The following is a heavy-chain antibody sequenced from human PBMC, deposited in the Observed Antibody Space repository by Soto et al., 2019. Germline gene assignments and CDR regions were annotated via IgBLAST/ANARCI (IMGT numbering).Heavy chain of an antibody. D-gene: IGHD6-13*01. J-gene: IGHJ5*02. CDR2: IYYSGST. CDR3: ARSNASSSWLANWFDP. Sequence: SETLSLTCTVSGGSISSGDYYWSWIRQPPGKGLEWIGYIYYSGSTYYNPSLKSRVTISVDTSKNQFPLKLSSVTAADTAVYYCARSNASSSWLANWFDPWGQGTLVTVSS. CDR1: GGSISSGDYY. V-gene: IGHV4-30-4*01.